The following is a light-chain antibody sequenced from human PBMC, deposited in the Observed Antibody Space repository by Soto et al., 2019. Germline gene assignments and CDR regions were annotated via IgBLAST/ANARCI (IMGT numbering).Light chain of an antibody. J-gene: IGLJ2*01. CDR3: QVWDTNSGAV. CDR2: DDK. Sequence: SYELTQPPSVSVAPGQTAIITCGGVNLQTKNVHWYQQRPGQAPVLVMYDDKKRPSGIPERFSGSSSGNLATLTLIRVESRDEADYYCQVWDTNSGAVFGGGTKLTVL. CDR1: NLQTKN. V-gene: IGLV3-21*02.